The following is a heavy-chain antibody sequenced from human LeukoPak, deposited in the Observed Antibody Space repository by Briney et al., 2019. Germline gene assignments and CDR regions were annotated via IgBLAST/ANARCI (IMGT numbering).Heavy chain of an antibody. D-gene: IGHD6-13*01. J-gene: IGHJ4*02. CDR1: GFTFSRYP. CDR3: ARDAQISGAAYYFDY. CDR2: ISTDGGDI. Sequence: GGSLRLSCAASGFTFSRYPMHWVRQAPGKGLEWVTVISTDGGDIKYAASVKGRFTISRDSSKNTLSLQMNSLRTDDTAVYYCARDAQISGAAYYFDYWGQGTLVTVSS. V-gene: IGHV3-30*04.